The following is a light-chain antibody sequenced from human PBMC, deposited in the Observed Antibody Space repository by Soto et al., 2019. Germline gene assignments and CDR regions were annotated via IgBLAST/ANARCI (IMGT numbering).Light chain of an antibody. J-gene: IGKJ4*01. CDR1: QSLLHSNGYNY. CDR2: LGS. CDR3: MQALQTPLT. Sequence: DIVMTQSPLSLPVTPGEPASISCRSSQSLLHSNGYNYLDWYLQKPGQSPQLLIYLGSNRASGVPDRFSGSGAGTDFTPKISRVEADDVGFYYCMQALQTPLTFGGWTKVEIK. V-gene: IGKV2-28*01.